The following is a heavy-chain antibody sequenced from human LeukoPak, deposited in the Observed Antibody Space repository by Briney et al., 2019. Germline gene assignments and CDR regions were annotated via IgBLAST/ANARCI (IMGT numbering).Heavy chain of an antibody. CDR3: ARGRYYYGSGTLWVDY. V-gene: IGHV3-33*01. D-gene: IGHD3-10*01. CDR2: IWYDGSNK. CDR1: GFTFRNYG. J-gene: IGHJ4*02. Sequence: PGGSLRLSCAASGFTFRNYGMHWVRQAPGKGLEWVAVIWYDGSNKYYADSVKGRFTISRDNSKNTLYLQMNSLRAEDMAVYYCARGRYYYGSGTLWVDYWGQGTLVTVSS.